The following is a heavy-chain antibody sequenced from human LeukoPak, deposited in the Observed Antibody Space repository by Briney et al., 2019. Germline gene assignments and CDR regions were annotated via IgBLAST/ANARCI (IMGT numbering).Heavy chain of an antibody. J-gene: IGHJ4*02. D-gene: IGHD3-10*01. Sequence: KPSEALSLTCAVYGGSFSGYYWSWIRQPPGKGLEWIGEINHSGSTNYNPSLKSRVTISVDTSKNQFSLKLSSVTAADTAVYYCARSQVYGSGSYPFDYWGQGTLVTVSS. CDR3: ARSQVYGSGSYPFDY. CDR1: GGSFSGYY. V-gene: IGHV4-34*01. CDR2: INHSGST.